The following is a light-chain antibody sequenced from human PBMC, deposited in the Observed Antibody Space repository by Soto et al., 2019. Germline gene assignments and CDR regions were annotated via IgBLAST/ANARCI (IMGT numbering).Light chain of an antibody. J-gene: IGKJ5*01. CDR3: QQYGSSPIT. CDR2: DAS. V-gene: IGKV3-20*01. Sequence: TQSPPSLSASFGDRLILTCRTSQSIDNYVAWYQQTPGQAPRLLIYDASKRATGIPARFSGSGSGTDFTLTISRLEPEDFAVYYCQQYGSSPITFGQGTRLEIK. CDR1: QSIDNY.